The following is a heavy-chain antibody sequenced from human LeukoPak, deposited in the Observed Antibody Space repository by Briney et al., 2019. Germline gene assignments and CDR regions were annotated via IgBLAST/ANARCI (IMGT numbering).Heavy chain of an antibody. J-gene: IGHJ5*02. V-gene: IGHV3-23*01. CDR3: AKDTVHSSGWYRYNWFDP. Sequence: GGSLRLSCAASGFTFSSYVMSWVRQAPGKGLEWVSAISGSGGSTYYADSVKGRFTISRDNSKNTLYLQMNSLRAEDTAVYYCAKDTVHSSGWYRYNWFDPWGQGTLVTVSS. D-gene: IGHD6-19*01. CDR1: GFTFSSYV. CDR2: ISGSGGST.